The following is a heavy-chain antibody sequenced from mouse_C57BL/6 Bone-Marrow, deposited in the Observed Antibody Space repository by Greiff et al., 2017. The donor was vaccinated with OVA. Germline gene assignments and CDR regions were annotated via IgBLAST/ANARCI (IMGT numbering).Heavy chain of an antibody. CDR2: SRNKANDYTT. V-gene: IGHV7-1*01. CDR1: GFTFSDFY. Sequence: EVKVVESGGGLVQSGRSLRLSCATSGFTFSDFYMEWVRQAPGKGLEWIAASRNKANDYTTEYSASVKGRFIVSRDTSQSIHYLQMNALRAEDTAIYYCARDAWGDFDYWGQGTTLTVSS. CDR3: ARDAWGDFDY. J-gene: IGHJ2*01.